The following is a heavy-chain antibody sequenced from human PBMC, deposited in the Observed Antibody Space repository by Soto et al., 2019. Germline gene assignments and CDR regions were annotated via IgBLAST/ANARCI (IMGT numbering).Heavy chain of an antibody. D-gene: IGHD3-10*01. CDR3: AKEEYYYGSGTGAFDI. CDR1: GFTFSSYG. CDR2: ISYDGSNK. J-gene: IGHJ3*02. V-gene: IGHV3-30*18. Sequence: GGSLRLSCAASGFTFSSYGMHWVRQAPGKGLEWVAVISYDGSNKYYADSVKGRFTISRDNSKNTLYLQMNSLRAEDTAVYYCAKEEYYYGSGTGAFDIWGQGTMVTVSS.